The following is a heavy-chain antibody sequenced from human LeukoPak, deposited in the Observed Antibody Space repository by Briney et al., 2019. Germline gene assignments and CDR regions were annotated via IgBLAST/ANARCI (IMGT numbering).Heavy chain of an antibody. Sequence: GGSLRLSCAASGFSFSVYAMSWVRQAPGKGLEWVSALTNSGDRTYYADSVKGRFTISRDNSKNTLYLRMNSLRAEDTAVYFCAKDALRTSGWYYFDFWGQGTLVTVSS. CDR3: AKDALRTSGWYYFDF. CDR2: LTNSGDRT. J-gene: IGHJ4*02. CDR1: GFSFSVYA. V-gene: IGHV3-23*01. D-gene: IGHD6-19*01.